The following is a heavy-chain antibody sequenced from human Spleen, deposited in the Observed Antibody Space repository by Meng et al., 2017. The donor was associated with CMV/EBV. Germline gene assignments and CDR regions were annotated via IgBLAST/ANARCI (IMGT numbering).Heavy chain of an antibody. CDR3: ASEEVELGTS. Sequence: VACKASGGTFSSYAISWVRQAPGQGLEWMGRIIPIFGTTNYAPKFQGRATLTTDQSTGTLFMELNSLTFQDTAVYYCASEEVELGTSWGQGTLVTVSS. J-gene: IGHJ5*02. V-gene: IGHV1-69*05. CDR1: GGTFSSYA. D-gene: IGHD1-14*01. CDR2: IIPIFGTT.